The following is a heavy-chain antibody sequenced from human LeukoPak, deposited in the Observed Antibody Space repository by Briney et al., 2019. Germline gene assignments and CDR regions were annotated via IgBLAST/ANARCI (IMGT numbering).Heavy chain of an antibody. CDR1: GFTFGSYA. D-gene: IGHD1-26*01. CDR2: ISGSGGST. J-gene: IGHJ4*02. V-gene: IGHV3-23*01. Sequence: GGSLRLSCAASGFTFGSYAMSWVRQAPGKGLEWVSAISGSGGSTYYADSVKGRFTISRDSSKNTLYLQMNSLRAEDTAVYYCAKAPIVGATTGRYYFDYWGQGTLVTVSS. CDR3: AKAPIVGATTGRYYFDY.